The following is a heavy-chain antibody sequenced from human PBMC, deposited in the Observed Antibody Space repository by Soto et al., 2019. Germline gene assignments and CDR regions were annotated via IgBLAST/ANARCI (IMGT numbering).Heavy chain of an antibody. V-gene: IGHV1-18*01. J-gene: IGHJ4*02. CDR2: ISAYNGNT. Sequence: ASVKVSCKASGYTFPSYGISWVRQAPGQGLEWMGWISAYNGNTNYAQKLQGRVTMTTDTSTSTAYMELRSLRSDDTAVYYCARGRSGSYLDVGSYWGQGTLVTVSS. D-gene: IGHD1-26*01. CDR3: ARGRSGSYLDVGSY. CDR1: GYTFPSYG.